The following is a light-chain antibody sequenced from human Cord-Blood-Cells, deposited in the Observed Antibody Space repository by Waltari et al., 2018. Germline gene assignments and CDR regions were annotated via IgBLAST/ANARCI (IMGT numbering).Light chain of an antibody. J-gene: IGLJ2*01. CDR3: QSYDSSLSGVV. CDR2: GNS. Sequence: QSVLTQPPSVSGAPGHRVTISCTGSSSNIGAGYDVHWYQQLPGTAPKLLIYGNSNRPSGVPDRCSGSKSGTSASLAITGLQAEDEADYYCQSYDSSLSGVVFGGGTKLTVL. V-gene: IGLV1-40*01. CDR1: SSNIGAGYD.